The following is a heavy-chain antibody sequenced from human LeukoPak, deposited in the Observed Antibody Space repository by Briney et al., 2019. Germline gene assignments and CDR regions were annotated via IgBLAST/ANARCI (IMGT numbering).Heavy chain of an antibody. CDR1: AFTFSLYA. D-gene: IGHD4-17*01. J-gene: IGHJ5*01. CDR2: ISGSGDNT. V-gene: IGHV3-23*01. CDR3: AKESTVTPGNVNWFDS. Sequence: GGSLRLSCAASAFTFSLYAMSWVRQAPGKGLEWISTISGSGDNTYYAESVKGRFTISRDNSKNTLYLRMKSLRAEDTAIYYCAKESTVTPGNVNWFDSWGQGTLVTVSS.